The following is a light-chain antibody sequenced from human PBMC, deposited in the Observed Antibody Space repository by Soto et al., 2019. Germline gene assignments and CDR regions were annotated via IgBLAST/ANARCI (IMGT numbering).Light chain of an antibody. Sequence: DIVMTQSPLSLPVTSGEPASISCRSSQSLLHSNGYNYLDWYLQKPGQSPQLLIYLGSNRASGVPDRFSASGSGTDFTLKISRVEAEDVGVYYCMQALQTPLTFGGGTKVEIK. V-gene: IGKV2-28*01. J-gene: IGKJ4*01. CDR3: MQALQTPLT. CDR1: QSLLHSNGYNY. CDR2: LGS.